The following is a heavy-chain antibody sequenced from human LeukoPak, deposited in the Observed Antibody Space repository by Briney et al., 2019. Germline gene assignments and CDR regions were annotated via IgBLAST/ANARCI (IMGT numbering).Heavy chain of an antibody. CDR3: ARHGAWELDFDY. CDR2: IYYSGST. Sequence: PSETLSLTCTVSGGSISSYYWSWIRQPPGKGLEWIGYIYYSGSTNYNPSLKSRVTISVDTSKNQFSLKLSSVTAADTAVYYCARHGAWELDFDYWGQGTLVTVSS. V-gene: IGHV4-59*08. CDR1: GGSISSYY. D-gene: IGHD1-26*01. J-gene: IGHJ4*02.